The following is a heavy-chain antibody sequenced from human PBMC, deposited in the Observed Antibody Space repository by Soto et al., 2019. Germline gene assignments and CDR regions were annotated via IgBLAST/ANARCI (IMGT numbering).Heavy chain of an antibody. J-gene: IGHJ4*02. CDR3: ARPSATLVPAAPFDY. D-gene: IGHD2-2*01. CDR1: GYSFTSYW. Sequence: GESLKISCKGSGYSFTSYWIGWVRQMPGKGLEWMGIIYPGDSDTRYSPSFQGQVTISADKSISTAYLQWSSLKASDTAMYYCARPSATLVPAAPFDYWGQGTLVTVSS. V-gene: IGHV5-51*01. CDR2: IYPGDSDT.